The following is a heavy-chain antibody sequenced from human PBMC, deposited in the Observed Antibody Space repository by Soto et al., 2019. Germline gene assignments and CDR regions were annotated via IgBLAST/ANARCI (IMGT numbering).Heavy chain of an antibody. CDR2: IKQDGSQK. V-gene: IGHV3-7*03. Sequence: RRLSCAASGFTFSNYWMSWVRQAPGKGLEWVANIKQDGSQKYYVDSVKGRFTISRDNAKNSLYLEMNSLRAEDTAVYSCARILPIEAAGAPYWLDPWGQGTLVTVYS. D-gene: IGHD6-13*01. CDR3: ARILPIEAAGAPYWLDP. CDR1: GFTFSNYW. J-gene: IGHJ5*02.